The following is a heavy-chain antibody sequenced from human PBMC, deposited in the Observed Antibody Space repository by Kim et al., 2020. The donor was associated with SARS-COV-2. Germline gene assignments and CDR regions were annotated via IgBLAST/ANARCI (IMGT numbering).Heavy chain of an antibody. J-gene: IGHJ5*01. Sequence: GGSLRLSCAASGFAFSRHAMSWVRQASGKGLEPVAVIDGSGSFTKYTDFVKGRFTVSRDNSKNTLFLQMDFLTAADTAVYYCVKRAYLRGIMGEFDPWGQGTLVTVSS. CDR2: IDGSGSFT. D-gene: IGHD3-10*02. CDR1: GFAFSRHA. CDR3: VKRAYLRGIMGEFDP. V-gene: IGHV3-23*05.